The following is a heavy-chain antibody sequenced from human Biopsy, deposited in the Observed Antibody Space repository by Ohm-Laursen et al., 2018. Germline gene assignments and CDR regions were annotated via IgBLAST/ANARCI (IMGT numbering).Heavy chain of an antibody. D-gene: IGHD3-16*01. CDR3: TRAGGGKIYGL. J-gene: IGHJ4*02. CDR2: IHYSGNT. Sequence: TLSLTCTVSGVSINTGCYYWTRIRPHTGTGLVWIGYIHYSGNTLYNPSLKSRLTISVNTSRNQLSLKLTSVTAADSSLYYCTRAGGGKIYGLWGQGTLVTVSS. CDR1: GVSINTGCYY. V-gene: IGHV4-31*03.